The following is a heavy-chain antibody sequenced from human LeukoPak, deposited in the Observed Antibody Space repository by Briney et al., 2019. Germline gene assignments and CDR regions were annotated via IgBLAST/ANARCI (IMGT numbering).Heavy chain of an antibody. J-gene: IGHJ4*02. CDR3: ARGQDIVATTPFDY. CDR1: GGTFSSYA. D-gene: IGHD5-12*01. CDR2: IIPIFGTA. Sequence: SVKVSCKASGGTFSSYAISWVRQAPGQGLEWMGGIIPIFGTANYAQKFQGRVTITTDESTSTAYMELSSLRSEDTAVYYCARGQDIVATTPFDYWGQGTLVTVSS. V-gene: IGHV1-69*05.